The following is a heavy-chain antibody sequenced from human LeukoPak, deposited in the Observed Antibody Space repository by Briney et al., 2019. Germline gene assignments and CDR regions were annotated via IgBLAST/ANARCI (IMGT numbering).Heavy chain of an antibody. D-gene: IGHD3-10*01. CDR3: ARRGVYGSGAYYFDY. J-gene: IGHJ4*02. Sequence: SGGSLRLSCAASGFTFSSYEMNWVRQAPGKGLEWVSYISSSGSTIYYADSVKGRFTISRDNAKNSLYLQMNSLRAEDTAVYYCARRGVYGSGAYYFDYWGQGTLVTVSS. CDR1: GFTFSSYE. CDR2: ISSSGSTI. V-gene: IGHV3-48*03.